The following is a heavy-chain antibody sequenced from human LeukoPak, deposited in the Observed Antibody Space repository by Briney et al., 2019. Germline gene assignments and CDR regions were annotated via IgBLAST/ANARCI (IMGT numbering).Heavy chain of an antibody. CDR3: ARAGGQRAAAGLDY. Sequence: SETLSLTCAVYGGSFSGYYWSWIRQPPGKGLEWIGEINHSGSTNYNPSLKSRVTISVDTSKNQFSLKLSSVTAADTAVYYCARAGGQRAAAGLDYWGQGTLVTVSS. V-gene: IGHV4-34*01. CDR1: GGSFSGYY. CDR2: INHSGST. J-gene: IGHJ4*02. D-gene: IGHD6-13*01.